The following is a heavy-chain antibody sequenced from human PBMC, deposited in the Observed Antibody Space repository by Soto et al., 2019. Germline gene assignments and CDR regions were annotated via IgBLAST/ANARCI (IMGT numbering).Heavy chain of an antibody. CDR3: ASLNTAVALGLDN. V-gene: IGHV4-59*01. J-gene: IGHJ4*02. CDR1: DGSIGNFY. D-gene: IGHD6-19*01. Sequence: PSETLSLTCRVSDGSIGNFYWSWVRQAPGKRLEWIGYTFYGVNTKYNPSLERRVTLLADTSKNQLSLKLTSVTSADTAIYYCASLNTAVALGLDNWGQGVPVTVSS. CDR2: TFYGVNT.